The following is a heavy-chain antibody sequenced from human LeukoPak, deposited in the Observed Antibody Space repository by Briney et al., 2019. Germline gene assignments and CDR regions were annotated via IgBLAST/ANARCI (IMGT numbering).Heavy chain of an antibody. CDR2: ITSSSSTI. V-gene: IGHV3-48*02. J-gene: IGHJ4*02. CDR3: AREYSRSSGSVRDF. CDR1: GFTFSSYN. Sequence: GGSLRLSCAASGFTFSSYNMNWVRQAPGKGLEWVSYITSSSSTIYYADSVKGRFTISRDNAKISLYLQMNSLRDEDTAVYYCAREYSRSSGSVRDFWGQGTLVTVSS. D-gene: IGHD6-6*01.